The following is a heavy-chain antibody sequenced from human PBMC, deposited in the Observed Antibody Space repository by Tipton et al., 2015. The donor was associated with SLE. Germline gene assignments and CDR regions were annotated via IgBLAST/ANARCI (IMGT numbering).Heavy chain of an antibody. V-gene: IGHV4-59*01. CDR2: IYYSGST. Sequence: TLSLTCTVSGGSISSYYWSWIRQPPGKGLEWIGYIYYSGSTNYNPSLKSRVTISVDTSKNQFSLKLSAVTAADTAVYYCARGIAAGYWGKGTLVTVSS. CDR3: ARGIAAGY. J-gene: IGHJ4*02. CDR1: GGSISSYY. D-gene: IGHD6-13*01.